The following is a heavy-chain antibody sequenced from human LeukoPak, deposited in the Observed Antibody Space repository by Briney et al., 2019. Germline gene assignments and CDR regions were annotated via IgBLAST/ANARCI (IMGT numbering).Heavy chain of an antibody. D-gene: IGHD2-15*01. V-gene: IGHV3-48*03. CDR3: ARVRSGLHMDV. CDR2: ISSRGTTI. Sequence: GGSLRLSCAVSGFTFSSYEMNWVRQAPGKGLEWVSYISSRGTTIYYVDSVKGRFTISRDNAKNSLYLQMNSLRAEDTALYYCARVRSGLHMDVWGQGATVTVSS. J-gene: IGHJ6*02. CDR1: GFTFSSYE.